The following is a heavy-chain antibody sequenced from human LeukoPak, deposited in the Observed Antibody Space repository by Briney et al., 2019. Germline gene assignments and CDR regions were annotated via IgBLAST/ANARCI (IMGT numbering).Heavy chain of an antibody. CDR2: ISGSGGST. Sequence: GGSLRLSCAASGFTFSSYAMSWVRQAPGKGLEWVSAISGSGGSTYYADSGKGRFTISRDNSKNTLYLQMNSLRAEDTAVYYCAKESRYYYDSSGYYDYWGQGTLVTVSS. CDR1: GFTFSSYA. CDR3: AKESRYYYDSSGYYDY. J-gene: IGHJ4*02. V-gene: IGHV3-23*01. D-gene: IGHD3-22*01.